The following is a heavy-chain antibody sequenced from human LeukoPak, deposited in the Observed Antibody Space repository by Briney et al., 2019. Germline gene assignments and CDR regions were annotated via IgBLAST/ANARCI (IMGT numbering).Heavy chain of an antibody. V-gene: IGHV3-23*01. CDR3: AKMGDFWSGYYSRRYDAFDI. CDR1: GFTFSSYA. CDR2: ISGSGGST. Sequence: GGSLRLSCAASGFTFSSYAMSWVRQAPGKGLEWASAISGSGGSTYYADSVKGRFTISRDNSKNTLYLQMNSLRAEDTAVYYCAKMGDFWSGYYSRRYDAFDIWGQGTMVTVSS. D-gene: IGHD3-3*01. J-gene: IGHJ3*02.